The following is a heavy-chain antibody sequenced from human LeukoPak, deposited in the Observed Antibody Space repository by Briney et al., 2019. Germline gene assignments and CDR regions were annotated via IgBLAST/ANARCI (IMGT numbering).Heavy chain of an antibody. CDR1: GFTVSSNY. J-gene: IGHJ6*02. D-gene: IGHD2-2*01. CDR3: ASGPSYCSSTSCYSDYYYGMDV. V-gene: IGHV3-53*01. Sequence: GGSLRLSCAASGFTVSSNYMSWVRQAPGKGLEWVSVIYSGGSTYYADSVKGRFTISRDNSKNTLYLQMSSLRAEDAAVYYCASGPSYCSSTSCYSDYYYGMDVWGQGTTVTVSS. CDR2: IYSGGST.